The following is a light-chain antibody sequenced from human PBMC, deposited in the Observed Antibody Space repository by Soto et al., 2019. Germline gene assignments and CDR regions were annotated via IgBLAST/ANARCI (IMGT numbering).Light chain of an antibody. Sequence: DILMTQSPSSLTASVGDRVTITCRASDTISVYLAWYQHKPGKVPERLIYASSILQSGVPSRFSGSRSDTEFTLTISSLQPEDVGTYYCQKYNTAPFTFGPGTKVEIK. CDR1: DTISVY. V-gene: IGKV1-27*01. J-gene: IGKJ3*01. CDR3: QKYNTAPFT. CDR2: ASS.